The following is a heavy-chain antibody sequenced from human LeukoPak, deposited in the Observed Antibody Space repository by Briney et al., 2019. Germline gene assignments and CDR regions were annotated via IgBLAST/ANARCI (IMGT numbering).Heavy chain of an antibody. D-gene: IGHD5-18*01. CDR3: SRDLSYGSLDS. Sequence: PGRSLKLSCTASGFIFSVYGMHWVRQAPGKGLEWVAAIQSDGSKTYYADSLKGRFTISRDDFKNTVYLQMNSLRAEDTAVYYCSRDLSYGSLDSWGQGTLLTVSS. CDR2: IQSDGSKT. J-gene: IGHJ4*02. CDR1: GFIFSVYG. V-gene: IGHV3-33*01.